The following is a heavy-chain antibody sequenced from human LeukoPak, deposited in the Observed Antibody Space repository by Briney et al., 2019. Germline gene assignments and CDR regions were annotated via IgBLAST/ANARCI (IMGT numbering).Heavy chain of an antibody. V-gene: IGHV4-34*01. D-gene: IGHD6-13*01. J-gene: IGHJ2*01. CDR3: ARERYRSSEGFRWYFDL. Sequence: SETLSLTCAVYGGSFSGYYWSWIRQPPGKGLEWIGEINHSGSTNYNPSLKSRVTISVDTSKNQFSLKVSSVTAADTAVYYCARERYRSSEGFRWYFDLWGRGTLVTVSS. CDR1: GGSFSGYY. CDR2: INHSGST.